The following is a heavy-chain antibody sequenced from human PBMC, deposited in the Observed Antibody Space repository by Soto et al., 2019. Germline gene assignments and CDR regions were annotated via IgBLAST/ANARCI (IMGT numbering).Heavy chain of an antibody. Sequence: QVQLVQSGAEVKKPGASVKVSCKASGYTFTTYGISWVRQAPGQRLEWMGWISAYNGNTNYAQKLQGRVTMTTDTSTSTADMELRSLRSDATAVYYCGREGWLRTYNWFDPWGQGTLVTVSS. D-gene: IGHD5-12*01. CDR1: GYTFTTYG. CDR2: ISAYNGNT. V-gene: IGHV1-18*04. CDR3: GREGWLRTYNWFDP. J-gene: IGHJ5*02.